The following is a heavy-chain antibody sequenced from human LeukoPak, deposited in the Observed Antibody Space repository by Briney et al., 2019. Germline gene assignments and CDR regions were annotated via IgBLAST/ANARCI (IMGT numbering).Heavy chain of an antibody. V-gene: IGHV1-3*01. J-gene: IGHJ4*02. CDR3: ALEAEYSSSPDRPYYFDY. CDR1: GYTFTSYA. CDR2: INAGNGNT. D-gene: IGHD6-6*01. Sequence: ASVKVSCKASGYTFTSYAMHWVRQAPGQRLEWMGWINAGNGNTKYSQKFQGRVTITRDTSASTAYMELSSLRSEDTAVYYCALEAEYSSSPDRPYYFDYWGQGTLVTVSS.